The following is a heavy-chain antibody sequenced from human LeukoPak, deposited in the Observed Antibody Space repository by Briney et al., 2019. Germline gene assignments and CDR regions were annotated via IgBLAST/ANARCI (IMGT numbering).Heavy chain of an antibody. D-gene: IGHD6-19*01. CDR2: IYYSGST. CDR3: ARRVAVAGTETFDI. CDR1: GGSISSYY. V-gene: IGHV4-59*08. Sequence: SETLSLTCTVSGGSISSYYWSWIRQPPGKGLEWIGYIYYSGSTNYNPSLKSRVTVSVDTSKNQFSLKLSSVTAADTAVYYCARRVAVAGTETFDIWGQGTAVTVSS. J-gene: IGHJ3*02.